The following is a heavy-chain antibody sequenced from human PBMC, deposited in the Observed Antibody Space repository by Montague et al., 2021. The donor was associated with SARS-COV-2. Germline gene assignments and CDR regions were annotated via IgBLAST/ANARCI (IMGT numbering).Heavy chain of an antibody. CDR2: IYYSGTT. CDR1: SGSIISSGYY. J-gene: IGHJ4*02. CDR3: ARGMIRGVTTPFDY. D-gene: IGHD3-10*01. V-gene: IGHV4-39*02. Sequence: ESLSLTCSVSSGSIISSGYYWGWIRQPPGKELEWIGNIYYSGTTYYNPSLQSRGTISVDTSKNHLSLRLSSVTAADTAVYFCARGMIRGVTTPFDYWGQGSQVTVSS.